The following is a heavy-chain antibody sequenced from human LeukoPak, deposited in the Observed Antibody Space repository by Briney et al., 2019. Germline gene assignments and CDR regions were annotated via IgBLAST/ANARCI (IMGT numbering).Heavy chain of an antibody. V-gene: IGHV3-23*01. J-gene: IGHJ4*02. CDR1: GFTFSSYA. Sequence: QSGGSLRLSCAASGFTFSSYAMSWVRQAPGKGLEWVSAIVASAGAAYYADSVRGRFTISRDNSKNTLYLQMSSLRAEDTAIYYCAKGWISPPSWGQGTLVTVSS. CDR2: IVASAGAA. CDR3: AKGWISPPS. D-gene: IGHD3-3*02.